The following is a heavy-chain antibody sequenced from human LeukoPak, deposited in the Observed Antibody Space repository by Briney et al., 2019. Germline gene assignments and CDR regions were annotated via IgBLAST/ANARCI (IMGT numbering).Heavy chain of an antibody. CDR3: VRGYCSGATCYHFDY. Sequence: SETLSLTCTVSGASITSHYWNWVRQPPGRGLEWIGYFYYSGSDNYNPSLKSRITISVDTSKNQFSLKLSSVTAADTAVYYCVRGYCSGATCYHFDYWGQGTLVTVSS. V-gene: IGHV4-59*11. CDR2: FYYSGSD. D-gene: IGHD2-15*01. CDR1: GASITSHY. J-gene: IGHJ4*02.